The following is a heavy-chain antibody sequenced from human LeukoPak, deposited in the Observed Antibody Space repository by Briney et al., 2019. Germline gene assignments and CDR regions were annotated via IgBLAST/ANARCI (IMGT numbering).Heavy chain of an antibody. CDR2: IYYSGST. D-gene: IGHD1-14*01. V-gene: IGHV4-39*07. CDR3: ARGHRSEVTFQSWFDP. J-gene: IGHJ5*02. CDR1: GGSISSSSYY. Sequence: PSQTLSLTCTVSGGSISSSSYYWGWIRQPPGKGLEWIGSIYYSGSTYYNPSLKSRVTISVDTSKNQFSLKLSSVTAADTAVYYCARGHRSEVTFQSWFDPWGQGTLVTVSS.